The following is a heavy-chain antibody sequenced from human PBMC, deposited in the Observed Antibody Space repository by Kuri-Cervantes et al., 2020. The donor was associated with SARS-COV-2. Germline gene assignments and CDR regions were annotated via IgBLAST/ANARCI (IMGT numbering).Heavy chain of an antibody. V-gene: IGHV4-30-4*08. CDR1: GGSLTSGDYY. CDR2: IHYSGST. CDR3: ASSGLYSSSSGQYY. Sequence: SETLSLTCTVSGGSLTSGDYYWSWIRQPPGKGLEWIGYIHYSGSTHYNPSLKSRVAISIDTSKNQFSLKLSSVTAADTAVYYCASSGLYSSSSGQYYWGRGTLVTVSS. D-gene: IGHD6-6*01. J-gene: IGHJ4*02.